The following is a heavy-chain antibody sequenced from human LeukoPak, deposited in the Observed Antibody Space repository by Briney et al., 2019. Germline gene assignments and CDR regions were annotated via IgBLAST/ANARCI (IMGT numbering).Heavy chain of an antibody. V-gene: IGHV1-18*01. J-gene: IGHJ4*02. CDR3: ARVWAYSSSWYYWGDY. Sequence: ASVKVSCKASGYTFTSYGISWVRQAPGQGLEWMGWISAYNGNTNYAQKLQGRVTVTTDTSTSTAYMELRSLRSDDTAVYYCARVWAYSSSWYYWGDYWGQGTLVTVSS. D-gene: IGHD6-13*01. CDR2: ISAYNGNT. CDR1: GYTFTSYG.